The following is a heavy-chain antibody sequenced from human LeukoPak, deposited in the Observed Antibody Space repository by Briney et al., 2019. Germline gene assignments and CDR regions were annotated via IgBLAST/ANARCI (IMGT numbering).Heavy chain of an antibody. CDR1: GGSIGIYY. Sequence: KPSETLSLTCTVPGGSIGIYYWSWIRQAPGKGVEWIGFMYYGGKSNANSSLKSRVTISVDTSTNQLSLRLDSVIASDTAVYYCATWTSGDAFDVWGPGTMVTVSS. CDR2: MYYGGKS. CDR3: ATWTSGDAFDV. V-gene: IGHV4-59*08. J-gene: IGHJ3*01. D-gene: IGHD1-1*01.